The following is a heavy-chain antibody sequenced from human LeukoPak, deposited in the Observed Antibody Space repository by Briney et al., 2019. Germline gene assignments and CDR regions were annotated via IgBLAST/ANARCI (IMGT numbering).Heavy chain of an antibody. V-gene: IGHV3-7*01. Sequence: GGSLRLSCAASGFTFSRYWMSWVRQAPGKGLEWVANINQDGSEKYYVDSVKGRFSISRDNANNSVYLQMNNLRAEDTAVYYCAAVIDYWGRGTLVTVSS. J-gene: IGHJ4*02. CDR2: INQDGSEK. CDR1: GFTFSRYW. CDR3: AAVIDY.